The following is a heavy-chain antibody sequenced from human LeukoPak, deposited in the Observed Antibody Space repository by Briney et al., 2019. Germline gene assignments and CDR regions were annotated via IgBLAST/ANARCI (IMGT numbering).Heavy chain of an antibody. CDR1: GFTFSAYA. CDR2: ITGTTGNT. J-gene: IGHJ4*02. V-gene: IGHV3-23*01. Sequence: GGSLRLSCGASGFTFSAYATNWVRQAPGKEMEWVSSITGTTGNTYVAESVKGRFTISRDNSRNTLYLQMNSLRAEDTAIYYCAKGTLGSCSGARCYPFDYWGQGALVTVSP. CDR3: AKGTLGSCSGARCYPFDY. D-gene: IGHD2-15*01.